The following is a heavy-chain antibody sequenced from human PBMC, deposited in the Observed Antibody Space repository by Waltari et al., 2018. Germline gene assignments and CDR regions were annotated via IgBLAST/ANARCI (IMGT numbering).Heavy chain of an antibody. CDR3: ARISEVTTSGDYYGLDV. CDR2: INTDNGNT. Sequence: QVQLVQSGAEVKSPGASVRVSCKASGYTFTTYAIHWVRQAPGHRLGWMGWINTDNGNTKYSQKFQGRVTITRDTSASTASLELSSLRSEDTAVYYCARISEVTTSGDYYGLDVWGQGTTVTVSS. CDR1: GYTFTTYA. J-gene: IGHJ6*02. V-gene: IGHV1-3*04. D-gene: IGHD4-17*01.